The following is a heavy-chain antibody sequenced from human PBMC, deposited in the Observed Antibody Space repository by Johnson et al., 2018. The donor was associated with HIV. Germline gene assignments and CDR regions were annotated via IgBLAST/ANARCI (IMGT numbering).Heavy chain of an antibody. CDR2: ITQDGSEK. V-gene: IGHV3-7*03. CDR1: GFTFSSYW. CDR3: AKDPNPGGDAFDI. J-gene: IGHJ3*02. Sequence: VQVVESGGGLVQPGGSLRLSCAASGFTFSSYWMSWVRQAPGKGLEWVANITQDGSEKYYVDSVKGRFTISRDNAKNSLYLQMNSLRAEDTAVYYCAKDPNPGGDAFDIWGQGTMVTVSS. D-gene: IGHD1-14*01.